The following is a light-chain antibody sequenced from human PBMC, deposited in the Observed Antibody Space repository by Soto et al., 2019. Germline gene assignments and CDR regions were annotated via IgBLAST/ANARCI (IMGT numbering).Light chain of an antibody. CDR1: SSDVGGYNY. J-gene: IGLJ1*01. V-gene: IGLV2-11*01. CDR2: DVN. Sequence: QSALTQPRSVSGSPGQSVTISCTGTSSDVGGYNYVSWYQQHPGEAPKLVISDVNKRPSGVPDRFSGSKSGNTASLTISGLQPDHEADYYCCSFAGSYNYVFGIGTKLTVL. CDR3: CSFAGSYNYV.